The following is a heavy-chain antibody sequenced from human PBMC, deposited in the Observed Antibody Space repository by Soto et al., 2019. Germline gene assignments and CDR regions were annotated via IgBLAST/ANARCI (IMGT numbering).Heavy chain of an antibody. V-gene: IGHV1-69*02. CDR1: GGTFSSYP. J-gene: IGHJ4*02. D-gene: IGHD1-7*01. CDR3: ARPTSTGTTSEYYFDY. CDR2: IIPILDIT. Sequence: QVQLVQSGAEVKKPGSSVKVSCKASGGTFSSYPISWVRQAPGQGLEWMGRIIPILDITDYAQRFQGRVTITADKSTSTAYMELSSLSSDDTAVYYCARPTSTGTTSEYYFDYWGQGTLVTASS.